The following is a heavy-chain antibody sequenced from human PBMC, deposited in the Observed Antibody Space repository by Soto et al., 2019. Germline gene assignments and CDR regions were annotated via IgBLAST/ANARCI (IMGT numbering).Heavy chain of an antibody. CDR3: AREWNRFQH. CDR1: GFAFSDSY. CDR2: ISGTGNTI. J-gene: IGHJ1*01. V-gene: IGHV3-11*01. D-gene: IGHD1-1*01. Sequence: QVQLVESGGGLVKPGGSLRLSCAASGFAFSDSYMSWIRQAPGKGLEWISYISGTGNTIYYADSVKGRFTISRDNGKNSLYLQMNSLRAEDAAVYYCAREWNRFQHWGQGTLVTVSS.